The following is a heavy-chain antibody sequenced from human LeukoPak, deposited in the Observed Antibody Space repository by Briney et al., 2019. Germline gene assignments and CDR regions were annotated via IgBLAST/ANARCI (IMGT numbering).Heavy chain of an antibody. V-gene: IGHV1-69*05. CDR2: IIPIFGTA. Sequence: VASVKVSCKASGGTFSSYAISWVRQAPGQGLEWMGRIIPIFGTANYAQKFQGRVTITTDESTSTAYMELSSLRSEDTAVYYCARDPTNRSGGSSWFDPWGQGTLATVSS. D-gene: IGHD2-15*01. CDR3: ARDPTNRSGGSSWFDP. CDR1: GGTFSSYA. J-gene: IGHJ5*02.